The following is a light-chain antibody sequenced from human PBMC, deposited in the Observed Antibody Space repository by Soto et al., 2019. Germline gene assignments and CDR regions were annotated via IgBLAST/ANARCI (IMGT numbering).Light chain of an antibody. Sequence: EVVLTQSPGTLSLSPGERATLSCRASQTFTSNYLAWYQQKPGQAPRLLIYGASSRATDIPHRFSGSGSGTDFTLTISRLEPEDFALYYCQQYLSLPVTFGQGTKLEIK. V-gene: IGKV3-20*01. CDR2: GAS. J-gene: IGKJ2*01. CDR3: QQYLSLPVT. CDR1: QTFTSNY.